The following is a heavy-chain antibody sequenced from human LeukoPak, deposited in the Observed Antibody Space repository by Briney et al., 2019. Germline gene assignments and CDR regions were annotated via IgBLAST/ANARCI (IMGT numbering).Heavy chain of an antibody. V-gene: IGHV3-23*01. CDR1: GFTFRSYG. D-gene: IGHD1/OR15-1a*01. J-gene: IGHJ3*01. CDR2: IRDSGGAR. CDR3: AKEPRWEQQHSFYV. Sequence: PGGSLRLSCVGSGFTFRSYGMRWVRQAPGKGLEWVAYIRDSGGARFYADSVKGRFTMSRDNPKNTLFLQVNSLRPEDTAVYYCAKEPRWEQQHSFYVWGQGPTLTVPS.